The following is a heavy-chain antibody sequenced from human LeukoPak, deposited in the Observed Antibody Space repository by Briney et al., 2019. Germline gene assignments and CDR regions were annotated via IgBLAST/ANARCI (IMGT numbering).Heavy chain of an antibody. CDR2: IYHSGST. V-gene: IGHV4-38-2*02. CDR1: GYSISSGYY. J-gene: IGHJ4*02. CDR3: ARSYGKSFDY. Sequence: SETLSLTCTVSGYSISSGYYWGWIRQPPGKGLEWIGSIYHSGSTYYNPSLKSRVTISVDTSKNQFSLKLSSVTAADTAVYYCARSYGKSFDYWGQGTLVTVSS. D-gene: IGHD3-10*01.